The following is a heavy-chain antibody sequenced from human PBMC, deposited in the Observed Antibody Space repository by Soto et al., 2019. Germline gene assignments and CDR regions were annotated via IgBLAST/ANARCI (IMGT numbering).Heavy chain of an antibody. CDR2: IIPIFNST. Sequence: SVKVSCKVSGSRFSNYVISWVRQAPGHGLEWLGRIIPIFNSTKYAQSFQGRGTITADKSTSTASLELSSLRSDDTAVYYCAREGRGKKAGYNGLVSLGYWGQGTLVTVSS. J-gene: IGHJ4*02. D-gene: IGHD2-2*02. CDR3: AREGRGKKAGYNGLVSLGY. CDR1: GSRFSNYV. V-gene: IGHV1-69*06.